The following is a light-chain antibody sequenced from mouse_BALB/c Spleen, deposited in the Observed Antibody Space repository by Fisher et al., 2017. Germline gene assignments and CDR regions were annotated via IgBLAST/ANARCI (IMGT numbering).Light chain of an antibody. CDR1: SSVSY. V-gene: IGKV4-80*01. J-gene: IGKJ2*01. Sequence: IVMTQSTAIMSASLGEEITLTCSASSSVSYMHWYQQKSGTSPKLLIYSTSNLASGVPSRFSGSGSGTFYSLTISSVEAVDAADYYCHQWSSYPTFGGGTKLEIK. CDR2: STS. CDR3: HQWSSYPT.